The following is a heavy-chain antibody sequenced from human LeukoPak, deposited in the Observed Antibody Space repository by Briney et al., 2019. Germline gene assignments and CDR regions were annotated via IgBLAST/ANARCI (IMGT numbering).Heavy chain of an antibody. D-gene: IGHD3-22*01. CDR3: AKDDQYNYYDSSGYLDY. Sequence: GGSLRLSCAASGFTFSSYAMSWVRQAPGKGLEWVSVISGSGGSTYYADSVKGRFTISRDNSKNTLYLQMNSLRAEDTAVYYCAKDDQYNYYDSSGYLDYWGQGTLVTVSS. V-gene: IGHV3-23*01. CDR1: GFTFSSYA. J-gene: IGHJ4*02. CDR2: ISGSGGST.